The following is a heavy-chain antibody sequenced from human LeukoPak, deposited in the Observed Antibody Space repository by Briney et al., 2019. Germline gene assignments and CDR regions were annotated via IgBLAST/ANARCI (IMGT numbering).Heavy chain of an antibody. CDR2: ISWNSGSI. CDR1: GFTFDDYA. CDR3: AKVDPLVRGVIITSGYYYGMDV. J-gene: IGHJ6*04. D-gene: IGHD3-10*01. V-gene: IGHV3-9*01. Sequence: GGSLRLSCAASGFTFDDYAMHRVRQAPGKGLEWVSGISWNSGSIGYADSVKGRFTISRDNSKNTLYLQMNSLRAEDTAVYYCAKVDPLVRGVIITSGYYYGMDVWGKGTTVTVSS.